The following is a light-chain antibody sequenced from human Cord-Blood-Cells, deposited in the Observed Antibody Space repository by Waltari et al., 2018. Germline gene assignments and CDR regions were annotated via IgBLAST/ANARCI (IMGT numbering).Light chain of an antibody. CDR3: QQYGSSPWT. CDR2: GAS. V-gene: IGKV3-20*01. J-gene: IGKJ1*01. CDR1: QSVSSSY. Sequence: IVLTQSPGTLSLSPGERATISCRASQSVSSSYLAWYQQKPGQAPRLLIYGASSRATAIPDRFSGSGSGTDFTLTISRLEPEDFAVYYCQQYGSSPWTFGQGTKVEIK.